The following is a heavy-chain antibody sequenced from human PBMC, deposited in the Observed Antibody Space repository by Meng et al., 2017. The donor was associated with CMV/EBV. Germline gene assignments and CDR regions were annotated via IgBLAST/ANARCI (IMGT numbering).Heavy chain of an antibody. Sequence: SETLSLTCTVSGYSISSGYYWGWIRQPPGKGLEWIGSIYHSGSTYYNPSLKSRVTISVDTSKNQFSLKLSSVTAADTAVHYCARSGRSSSSGRSFLDYWGQGTLVTVSS. CDR1: GYSISSGYY. J-gene: IGHJ4*02. CDR2: IYHSGST. D-gene: IGHD6-6*01. V-gene: IGHV4-38-2*02. CDR3: ARSGRSSSSGRSFLDY.